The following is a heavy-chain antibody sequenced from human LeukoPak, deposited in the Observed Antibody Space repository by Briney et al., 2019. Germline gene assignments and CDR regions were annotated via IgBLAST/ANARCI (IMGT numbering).Heavy chain of an antibody. Sequence: GGSLRLSCAASGFTFSNYAMTWVRQAPGKGLEWVSTIRGTDDGTFYADSVKGRFTISRDNSKNTLYLQMNSLRAEDTAVYYCARDGDYYDSSGYYYPYFDYWGQGTLVTVSS. CDR2: IRGTDDGT. CDR3: ARDGDYYDSSGYYYPYFDY. CDR1: GFTFSNYA. J-gene: IGHJ4*02. V-gene: IGHV3-23*01. D-gene: IGHD3-22*01.